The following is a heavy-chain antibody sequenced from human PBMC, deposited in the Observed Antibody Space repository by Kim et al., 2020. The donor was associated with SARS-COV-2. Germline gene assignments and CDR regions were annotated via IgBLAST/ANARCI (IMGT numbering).Heavy chain of an antibody. V-gene: IGHV4-59*01. D-gene: IGHD1-26*01. J-gene: IGHJ4*02. Sequence: SNPSLKSRVTISVDTSKNQFSLKLSSVTAADTAVYYCARILFSGSYWFDYWGQGTLVTVSS. CDR3: ARILFSGSYWFDY.